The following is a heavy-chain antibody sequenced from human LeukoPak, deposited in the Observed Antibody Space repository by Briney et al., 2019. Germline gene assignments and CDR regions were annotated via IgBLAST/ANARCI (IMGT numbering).Heavy chain of an antibody. V-gene: IGHV4-59*12. CDR3: ARGLTPSSYNWFDP. CDR2: IYYSGST. J-gene: IGHJ5*02. D-gene: IGHD3/OR15-3a*01. CDR1: GGSISSYY. Sequence: SETLSPTCTVSGGSISSYYWSWIRQPPGKGLEWIGYIYYSGSTNYNPSLKSRVTISVDTSKNQFSLKLSSVTAADTAVYYCARGLTPSSYNWFDPWGQGTLVTVSS.